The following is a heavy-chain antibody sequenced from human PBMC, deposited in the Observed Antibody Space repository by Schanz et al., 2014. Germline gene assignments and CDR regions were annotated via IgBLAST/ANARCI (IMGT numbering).Heavy chain of an antibody. CDR3: AKGMGYCSGGTCYDYYYYGLDV. CDR2: IYSGIGA. CDR1: GFTFSSYA. J-gene: IGHJ6*02. D-gene: IGHD2-15*01. Sequence: DVQLLESGGGLVQPGGSLRLSCAASGFTFSSYAMSWVRQAPGKGLEWVSVIYSGIGAYYEDSVKGRFTISRDNSKNTLYLQMNSLSADDTAVFYCAKGMGYCSGGTCYDYYYYGLDVWGQGTTVTVSS. V-gene: IGHV3-23*03.